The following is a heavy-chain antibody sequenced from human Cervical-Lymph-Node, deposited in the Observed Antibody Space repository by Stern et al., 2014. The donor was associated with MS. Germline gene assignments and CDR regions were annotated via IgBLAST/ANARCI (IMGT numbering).Heavy chain of an antibody. D-gene: IGHD3-3*01. J-gene: IGHJ4*02. V-gene: IGHV4-31*03. CDR3: ARATIFGVVRGYFDH. CDR2: IQNSVHT. Sequence: QVQLQESGPRLLRPSQTLSLMCTVSGASVDIGGYYWTWIRQYPGKDLEWIGYIQNSVHTFYNPSLKSRVTISVDASENQFSLRLSSVTAADTAVYYCARATIFGVVRGYFDHWGQGAQVIVSS. CDR1: GASVDIGGYY.